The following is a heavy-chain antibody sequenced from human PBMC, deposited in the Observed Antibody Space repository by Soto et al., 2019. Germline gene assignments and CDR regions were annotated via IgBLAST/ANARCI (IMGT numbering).Heavy chain of an antibody. J-gene: IGHJ5*02. CDR2: ISSSGSTI. D-gene: IGHD1-26*01. V-gene: IGHV3-48*03. Sequence: GSLRLSCAASGFTFSSYEMNWVRQAPGKGLEWVSYISSSGSTIYYADSVKGRFTISRDNAKNSLYLQMNSLRAEDTAVYYCARDRPYSGSYNTFDPWGQGTLVTVSS. CDR3: ARDRPYSGSYNTFDP. CDR1: GFTFSSYE.